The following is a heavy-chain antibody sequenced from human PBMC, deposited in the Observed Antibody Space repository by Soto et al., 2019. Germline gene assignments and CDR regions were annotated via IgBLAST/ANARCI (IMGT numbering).Heavy chain of an antibody. J-gene: IGHJ4*02. CDR1: GYPFTSYG. D-gene: IGHD3-10*01. CDR2: INTFNGNT. CDR3: ARDLWFGGEKEDY. V-gene: IGHV1-18*01. Sequence: QVQLVHSGAEVKQPGASVRVSCKASGYPFTSYGISWVRQAPGQGLEWMGWINTFNGNTNSAEQRQGRVTMTTETSTSKAYMELRSLRSEDTAVYFYARDLWFGGEKEDYWGQGTLVTVSS.